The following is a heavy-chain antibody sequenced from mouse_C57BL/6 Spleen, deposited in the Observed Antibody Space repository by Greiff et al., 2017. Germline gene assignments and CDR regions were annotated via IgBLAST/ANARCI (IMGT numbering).Heavy chain of an antibody. CDR2: IYPGDGDT. V-gene: IGHV1-80*01. CDR3: ARYYYGSSYPYFDY. CDR1: GYAFSSYW. J-gene: IGHJ2*01. Sequence: QVQLKQSGAELVKPGASVKISCKASGYAFSSYWMNWVKQRPGKGLEWIGQIYPGDGDTNYNGKFKGKATLTADKSSSTAYMQLSSLTSEDSAVYFCARYYYGSSYPYFDYWGQGTTLTVSS. D-gene: IGHD1-1*01.